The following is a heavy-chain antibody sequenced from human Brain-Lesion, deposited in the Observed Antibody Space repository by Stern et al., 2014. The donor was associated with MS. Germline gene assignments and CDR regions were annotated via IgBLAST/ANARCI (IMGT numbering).Heavy chain of an antibody. D-gene: IGHD1-14*01. CDR2: ISWNSGTI. Sequence: VQLVQSGGDLVQPGRSLRLSCAAFGFTFDDYAMHWVRQAPGKGLEWVAGISWNSGTIGYADSVKGRFTTSRDNAYSSLYLQMNSLRPEDTALYYCARDITGSSAYVAYWGQGTLVTVSS. J-gene: IGHJ4*02. CDR1: GFTFDDYA. V-gene: IGHV3-9*01. CDR3: ARDITGSSAYVAY.